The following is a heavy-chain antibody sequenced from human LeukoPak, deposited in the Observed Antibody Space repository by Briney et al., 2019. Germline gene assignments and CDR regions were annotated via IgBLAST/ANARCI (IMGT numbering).Heavy chain of an antibody. V-gene: IGHV3-48*03. CDR3: ASRGYNYGFHY. CDR2: ISSRSATI. D-gene: IGHD5-18*01. J-gene: IGHJ4*02. CDR1: GFTFSSYE. Sequence: GGSLRLSCAASGFTFSSYELNWVRQAPGKGLEWVSYISSRSATIYYTDSVKGRFSVSRDNAKNLLYPQMNSLRAEDTAIYYCASRGYNYGFHYWGQGTLVTVSS.